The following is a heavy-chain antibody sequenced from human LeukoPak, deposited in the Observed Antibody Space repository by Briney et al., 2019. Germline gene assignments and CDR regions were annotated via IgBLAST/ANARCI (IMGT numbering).Heavy chain of an antibody. CDR3: ARDGYSSSSPDENWFDP. Sequence: SVKVSCKASGGTFSSYVFNLVRQAPGQGLEWMGRIIPIFGTANYAQKFQGRVTITTDESTSTAYMELSSLRSEDTAVYNCARDGYSSSSPDENWFDPWGQGTLVTVSS. J-gene: IGHJ5*02. CDR1: GGTFSSYV. V-gene: IGHV1-69*05. D-gene: IGHD6-6*01. CDR2: IIPIFGTA.